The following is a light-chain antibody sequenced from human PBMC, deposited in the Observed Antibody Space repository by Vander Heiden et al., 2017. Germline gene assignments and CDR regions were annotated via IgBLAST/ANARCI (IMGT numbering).Light chain of an antibody. V-gene: IGKV1-39*01. CDR2: GAS. CDR3: QQCDSSLWT. Sequence: DIQMTQSPSSLPASVGDRVMITCRASQSISTYLNWYQQKPGKAPKVLIYGASSLQSGVPSRFSGSGSGTDFTLTISRLQPEDFATYYCQQCDSSLWTFGPGTKVEIK. J-gene: IGKJ1*01. CDR1: QSISTY.